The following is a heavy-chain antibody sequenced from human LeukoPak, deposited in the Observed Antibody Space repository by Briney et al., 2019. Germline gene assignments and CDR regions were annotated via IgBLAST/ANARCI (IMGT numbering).Heavy chain of an antibody. J-gene: IGHJ3*01. V-gene: IGHV4-59*11. Sequence: SETLSLPCTVSGASFTAHYWSWIRQPPGKGLEWIGYISYIGSTNYSPSLKSRVTISIDTSKNEVSLKLTSVTAADTAVYYSASDRISMNAFDAWGQGTLVTVSS. D-gene: IGHD3-22*01. CDR3: ASDRISMNAFDA. CDR2: ISYIGST. CDR1: GASFTAHY.